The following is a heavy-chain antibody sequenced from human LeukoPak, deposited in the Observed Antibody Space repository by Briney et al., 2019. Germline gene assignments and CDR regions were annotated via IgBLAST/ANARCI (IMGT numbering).Heavy chain of an antibody. J-gene: IGHJ6*03. D-gene: IGHD2-2*03. Sequence: GESLKISCKGSGYSFTSYWIGWVRQMPGKGLEWMGIIYPGDSATRYSPSFQGQVTISADKSISTAYLQWSSLKASDTAMYYCARLESLDIVVVPAAMNYYMDVWGKGTTVTVSS. CDR2: IYPGDSAT. V-gene: IGHV5-51*01. CDR3: ARLESLDIVVVPAAMNYYMDV. CDR1: GYSFTSYW.